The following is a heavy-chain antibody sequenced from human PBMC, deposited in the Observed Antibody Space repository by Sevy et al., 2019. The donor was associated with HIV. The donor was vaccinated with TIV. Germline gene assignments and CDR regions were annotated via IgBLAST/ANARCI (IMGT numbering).Heavy chain of an antibody. J-gene: IGHJ4*02. CDR2: INEGGSQI. D-gene: IGHD1-1*01. V-gene: IGHV3-7*03. CDR1: GLFFSAYW. Sequence: GGSLRLSCAAPGLFFSAYWMTWVRQVPGKGLEWVANINEGGSQIKYVHSVRGRFTISRDNTKNSLYLQMNSLRVEDSATYYCVKAIYKDDSAWGQGTLVTVSS. CDR3: VKAIYKDDSA.